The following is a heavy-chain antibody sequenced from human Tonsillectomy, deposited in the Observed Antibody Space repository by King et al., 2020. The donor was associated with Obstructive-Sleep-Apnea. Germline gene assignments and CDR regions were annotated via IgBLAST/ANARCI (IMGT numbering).Heavy chain of an antibody. V-gene: IGHV4-59*08. D-gene: IGHD3-10*01. Sequence: QLQESGPGLVKPSETLSLTCTVSGGSISSYYWSWIRQPPGKGLEWIGYIYYSGSTNYNPSLNSRVTISVDTSKNQFSLKRSSVTAAATAVYYCARLYTIYYGMDVWGQGTTVTVSS. CDR1: GGSISSYY. CDR2: IYYSGST. J-gene: IGHJ6*02. CDR3: ARLYTIYYGMDV.